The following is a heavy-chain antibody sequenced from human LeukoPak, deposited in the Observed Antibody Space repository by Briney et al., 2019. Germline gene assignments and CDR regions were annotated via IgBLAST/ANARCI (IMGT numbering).Heavy chain of an antibody. CDR2: IYSTGSI. Sequence: KPSETLSLTCTLSGGSFSNYYWTWIRQPPGKGLEWLGYIYSTGSISYNPSLESRVTISIDTSKNTFSLKLTSVTAADTAVYFCARWNLDLAYDIWGQGTMFTVSS. V-gene: IGHV4-59*08. CDR1: GGSFSNYY. D-gene: IGHD1-1*01. CDR3: ARWNLDLAYDI. J-gene: IGHJ3*02.